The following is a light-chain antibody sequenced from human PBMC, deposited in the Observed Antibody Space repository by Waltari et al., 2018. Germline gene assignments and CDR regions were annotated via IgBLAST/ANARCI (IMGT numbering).Light chain of an antibody. J-gene: IGKJ4*01. CDR2: DTS. V-gene: IGKV3-20*01. CDR1: QTVRTTY. Sequence: EIVLTQSPGTLSLSPGERATLSCRASQTVRTTYLAWYQQKPGQAPTLLLYDTSSRATGIPARFSVSGSGTDFSLTISSLEPEDFAVYYCQQYDISPLTFGGGTKVETK. CDR3: QQYDISPLT.